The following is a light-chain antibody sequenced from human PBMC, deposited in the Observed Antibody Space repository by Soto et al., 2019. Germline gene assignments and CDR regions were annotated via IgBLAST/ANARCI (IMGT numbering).Light chain of an antibody. V-gene: IGKV1-5*02. J-gene: IGKJ5*01. CDR1: QSVSNN. Sequence: IQLTQCPASLSASLGGRVTIICLASQSVSNNLNWYQQKAGKAPKLLIYGASSLQSGVPSRFSGSGSATEFTLTISSLQPDDFATYYCQQYNSFSITFGQGTRLEIK. CDR2: GAS. CDR3: QQYNSFSIT.